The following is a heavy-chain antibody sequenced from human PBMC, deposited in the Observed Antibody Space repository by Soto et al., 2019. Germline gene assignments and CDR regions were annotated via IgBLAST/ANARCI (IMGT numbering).Heavy chain of an antibody. Sequence: QVQLQESGPGLVKPSQTLSLTCTVSGGSISSGDYYWSWIRQPPGKGLEWIGDIYYSGSTYYNPTLRSRVTISVDTSKKQFSLKLSAVTAADTAVYYCARGDFLAALNGMDVWGKGTTVTVSS. D-gene: IGHD6-6*01. V-gene: IGHV4-30-4*01. CDR1: GGSISSGDYY. CDR2: IYYSGST. CDR3: ARGDFLAALNGMDV. J-gene: IGHJ6*04.